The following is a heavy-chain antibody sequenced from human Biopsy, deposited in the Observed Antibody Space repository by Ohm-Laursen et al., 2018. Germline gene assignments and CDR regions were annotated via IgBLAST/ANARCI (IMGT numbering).Heavy chain of an antibody. J-gene: IGHJ2*01. Sequence: PSETLSPTCPVSGDSISSYYWSWIRQPPGKGLQWIGYVYYTGSTDYNPSLQSRVTISVDTSKNHFPLRLRSVTPADTAIYYCARDRGYYSDRTVPGYFDLWGRGTLDTVSS. CDR3: ARDRGYYSDRTVPGYFDL. D-gene: IGHD3-22*01. CDR1: GDSISSYY. CDR2: VYYTGST. V-gene: IGHV4-59*01.